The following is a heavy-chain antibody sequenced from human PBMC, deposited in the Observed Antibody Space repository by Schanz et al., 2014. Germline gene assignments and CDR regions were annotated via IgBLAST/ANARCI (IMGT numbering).Heavy chain of an antibody. CDR1: GFTFRNYA. V-gene: IGHV3-23*01. J-gene: IGHJ4*02. Sequence: EVQLLESGGALEQPGGSLRLSCAASGFTFRNYALSWVRQAPGKGLAWVSAISGSGGSTYYADSVKGRFTISRDNSNHTLYLQMNSLRVEDTAVYYCAKGGSSLDDWGQGTLVTVSS. CDR2: ISGSGGST. D-gene: IGHD3-16*01. CDR3: AKGGSSLDD.